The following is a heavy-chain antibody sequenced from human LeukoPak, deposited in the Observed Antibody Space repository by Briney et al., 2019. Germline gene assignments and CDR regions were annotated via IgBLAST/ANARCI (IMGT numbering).Heavy chain of an antibody. J-gene: IGHJ4*02. CDR1: GGSFSGYY. V-gene: IGHV4-34*01. CDR3: ARGKPRYDFWSGYYRLAFDY. CDR2: INHSGST. Sequence: SETLSLTCAVYGGSFSGYYWSWIRQPPGKGLEWIGEINHSGSTNYNPSLKSPVTISVDTSKNQFSLELSSVTAADTAVYYCARGKPRYDFWSGYYRLAFDYWGQGTLVTVSS. D-gene: IGHD3-3*01.